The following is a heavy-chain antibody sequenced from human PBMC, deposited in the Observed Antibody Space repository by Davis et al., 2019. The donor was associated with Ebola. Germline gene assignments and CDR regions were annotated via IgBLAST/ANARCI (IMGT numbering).Heavy chain of an antibody. Sequence: MPSETLSLTCTVSGYSISNGFSWSWIRQPPGKGLEWIGYIYYSGSTNYNPSLKSRVTISVDTSKNQFSLTLNSVTAADTAVYYCARESVLTGYYYYYVMDVWGKGTTVTVSS. CDR3: ARESVLTGYYYYYVMDV. CDR2: IYYSGST. J-gene: IGHJ6*04. CDR1: GYSISNGFS. V-gene: IGHV4-59*12. D-gene: IGHD3-9*01.